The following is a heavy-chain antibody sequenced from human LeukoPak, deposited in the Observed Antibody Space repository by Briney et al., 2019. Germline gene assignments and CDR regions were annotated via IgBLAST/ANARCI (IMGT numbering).Heavy chain of an antibody. Sequence: GGSLRLSCAASGFTFSNYAMHWVRQAPGKGLEWVAIISFDGSNKYYADSVKGRFTITRDNSKNTLYLQMNSLRAEDTAVYYCAREVRVTTVLDYWGQGTQVTVFS. CDR3: AREVRVTTVLDY. D-gene: IGHD4-17*01. CDR2: ISFDGSNK. CDR1: GFTFSNYA. V-gene: IGHV3-33*08. J-gene: IGHJ4*02.